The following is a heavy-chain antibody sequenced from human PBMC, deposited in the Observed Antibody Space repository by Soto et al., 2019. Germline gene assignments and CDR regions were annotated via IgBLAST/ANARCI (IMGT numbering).Heavy chain of an antibody. V-gene: IGHV1-3*01. CDR3: ARDWEDSSSSFDP. CDR1: GYTFTSYA. J-gene: IGHJ5*02. Sequence: ASVKVSCKASGYTFTSYAMHWVRQAPGQRLEWMGWINAGNGNTKYSQKLQGRVTITRDTSASTAYMELSSLRSEDTAVYYCARDWEDSSSSFDPWGQGTLVTVSS. CDR2: INAGNGNT. D-gene: IGHD6-6*01.